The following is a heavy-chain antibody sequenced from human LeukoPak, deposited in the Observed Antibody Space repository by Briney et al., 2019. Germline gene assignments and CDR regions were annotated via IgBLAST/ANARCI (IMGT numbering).Heavy chain of an antibody. CDR3: STMSAIFGVVIPDY. V-gene: IGHV3-15*01. J-gene: IGHJ4*02. CDR2: IKSKTNGGTT. D-gene: IGHD3-3*01. Sequence: GGSLRLSCAVSGFVFSDAWMSWVRQAPGKGLEWVGRIKSKTNGGTTDYAAPVKGRFSISRDDSKNTLFLQMYSLRTEDTGVYYCSTMSAIFGVVIPDYWGQGALVSVSP. CDR1: GFVFSDAW.